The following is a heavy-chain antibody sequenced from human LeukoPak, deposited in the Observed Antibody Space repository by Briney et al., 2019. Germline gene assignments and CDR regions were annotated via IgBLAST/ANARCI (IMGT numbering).Heavy chain of an antibody. V-gene: IGHV1-69*13. CDR2: FIPIFGTA. D-gene: IGHD6-13*01. CDR3: ARDQEQQLDKNYGMDV. J-gene: IGHJ6*02. CDR1: GGTFSSYA. Sequence: SVKVSCKASGGTFSSYAINWVRQAPGQGLEWMGGFIPIFGTANYAQKFQGRVTITADESTSTAYMELSSLRSEDTAVYYCARDQEQQLDKNYGMDVWGQGTTVTVSS.